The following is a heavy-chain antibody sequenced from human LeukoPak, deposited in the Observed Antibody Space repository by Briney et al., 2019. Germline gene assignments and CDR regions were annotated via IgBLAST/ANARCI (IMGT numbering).Heavy chain of an antibody. J-gene: IGHJ4*02. D-gene: IGHD6-19*01. CDR2: IYSDGSRT. V-gene: IGHV3-64D*06. Sequence: PGGFLRLSCAASGFTFSSFAMHWVRQAPGKGLEYLSAIYSDGSRTYYADSVKGRFTISRDNSKNTLYFEMSSLRVEDTAVYYCVKSPGSGWPVWGQGTLFTVSS. CDR1: GFTFSSFA. CDR3: VKSPGSGWPV.